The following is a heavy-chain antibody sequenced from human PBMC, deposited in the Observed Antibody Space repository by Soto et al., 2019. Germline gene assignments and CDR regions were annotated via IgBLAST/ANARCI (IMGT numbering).Heavy chain of an antibody. V-gene: IGHV4-34*02. CDR2: IDHSGST. Sequence: QVQLQQRGAGLWKPSETLSLTCTVSDGSFSGYYWSWIRQPPGKGLEWIGDIDHSGSTHYSPSLKSRLTMSLDTSKNQFSLHLTSVTAADTALYYCSRGRPPRYWGQGTLVTVSS. J-gene: IGHJ4*02. CDR3: SRGRPPRY. CDR1: DGSFSGYY.